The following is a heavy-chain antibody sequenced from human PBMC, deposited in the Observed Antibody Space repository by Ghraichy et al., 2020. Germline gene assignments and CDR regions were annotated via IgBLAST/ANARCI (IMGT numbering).Heavy chain of an antibody. CDR1: GDSVSGNNVA. V-gene: IGHV6-1*01. CDR3: AREASGSRLDF. Sequence: SQTLSLNCAISGDSVSGNNVAWNWIRQSPSRGLQWLGRTYYRSKWSFEYAVSVKSRMTINPDTSKNQFSLQLNSVTPEDTAVYYCAREASGSRLDFWGQGILVTVSS. CDR2: TYYRSKWSF. J-gene: IGHJ4*02. D-gene: IGHD3-10*01.